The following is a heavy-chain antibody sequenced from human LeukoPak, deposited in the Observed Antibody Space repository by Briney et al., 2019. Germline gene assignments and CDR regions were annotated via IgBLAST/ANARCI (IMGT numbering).Heavy chain of an antibody. CDR1: GFTFSSYS. CDR3: ARESGGSSSWVDY. Sequence: GGSLRLSCAASGFTFSSYSMNWVRQAPGKGLEWVSSISSSSSYIYYADSVKGRFTISRDNAKNSLYLQMNSLRAEDTAVYYCARESGGSSSWVDYWGQGTLVTVSS. V-gene: IGHV3-21*04. J-gene: IGHJ4*02. CDR2: ISSSSSYI. D-gene: IGHD6-13*01.